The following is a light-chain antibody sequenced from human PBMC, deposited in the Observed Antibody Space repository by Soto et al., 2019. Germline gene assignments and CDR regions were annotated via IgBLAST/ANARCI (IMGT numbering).Light chain of an antibody. CDR1: SSDVGGYNY. V-gene: IGLV2-14*01. Sequence: QSAVTQPASVSGSPGQSITISCTGTSSDVGGYNYVSWYQQHPGKAPKLMIYDVSNRPSGVSNRFSGSKSGNTASLTISGLQAEDEADYYCSSYTSSSTVVFGGGTKVT. CDR2: DVS. CDR3: SSYTSSSTVV. J-gene: IGLJ2*01.